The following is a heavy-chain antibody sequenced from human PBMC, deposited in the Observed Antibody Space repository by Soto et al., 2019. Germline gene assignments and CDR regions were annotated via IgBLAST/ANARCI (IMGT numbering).Heavy chain of an antibody. D-gene: IGHD3-22*01. CDR3: ARDQREMIVVVPGAFDI. V-gene: IGHV1-18*01. CDR2: ISAYNGNT. J-gene: IGHJ3*02. Sequence: ASVKVSCKASGYTFTSYAMHWVRQAPGQRLEWMGWISAYNGNTNYAQKLQGRVTMTTDTSTSTAYMELRSLRSDDTAVYYCARDQREMIVVVPGAFDIWGQGTMVTVSS. CDR1: GYTFTSYA.